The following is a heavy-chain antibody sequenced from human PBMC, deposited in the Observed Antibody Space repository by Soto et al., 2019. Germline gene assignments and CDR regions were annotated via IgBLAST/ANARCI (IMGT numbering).Heavy chain of an antibody. V-gene: IGHV1-3*01. Sequence: ASVKVSCKASGYTFTSYAMHWVRQAPGQRLEWMGWINAGNGNTKYSQKFQGRVTITRDTSASTAYMELSSLRSEDTAVYYCASAYCSGGSCYSGYFDYWGQGTMVTVYS. CDR2: INAGNGNT. J-gene: IGHJ4*02. CDR3: ASAYCSGGSCYSGYFDY. D-gene: IGHD2-15*01. CDR1: GYTFTSYA.